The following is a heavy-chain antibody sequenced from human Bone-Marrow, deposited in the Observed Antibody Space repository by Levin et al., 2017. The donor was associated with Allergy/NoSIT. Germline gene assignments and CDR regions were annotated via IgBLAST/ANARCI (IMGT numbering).Heavy chain of an antibody. D-gene: IGHD1-1*01. J-gene: IGHJ4*02. Sequence: KISCKTSGGTLSGHALIWVRQAPGQGLEWMGGIIPFFVTANYAQTFRGRVTITLDESTNTSYLDLSSLKSEDTAVYYCTRGSRSKTWYTFVHWGQGTLVTVSS. CDR2: IIPFFVTA. CDR3: TRGSRSKTWYTFVH. V-gene: IGHV1-69*01. CDR1: GGTLSGHA.